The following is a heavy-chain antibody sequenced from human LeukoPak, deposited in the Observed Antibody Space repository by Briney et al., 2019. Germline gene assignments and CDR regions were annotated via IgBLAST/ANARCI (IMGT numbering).Heavy chain of an antibody. CDR2: IYYSGGT. D-gene: IGHD2-2*01. CDR3: ASGPYCSSTSCDKNWFDP. Sequence: SETLSLTCVVYGGSFSGYYWSWIRQPPGKGLEWIGYIYYSGGTNYNPSLKSRVTISVDTSKNQFSLKLSSVTAADTAVYYCASGPYCSSTSCDKNWFDPWGQGTLVTVSS. J-gene: IGHJ5*02. V-gene: IGHV4-59*01. CDR1: GGSFSGYY.